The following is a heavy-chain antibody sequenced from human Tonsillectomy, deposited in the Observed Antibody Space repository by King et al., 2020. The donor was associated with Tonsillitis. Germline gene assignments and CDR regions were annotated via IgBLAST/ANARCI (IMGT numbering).Heavy chain of an antibody. CDR2: TFYRSKLYH. V-gene: IGHV6-1*01. CDR3: ARDLVVQLEVFDY. D-gene: IGHD1-1*01. Sequence: VQLQQSGPGLVKPSQTLSLTCAISGDSVSSNSAAWNWIRQSPSRGLEWLGKTFYRSKLYHDYAVSVKSRISISPDTSKNQFSLQLNSVTPEDTAVYYCARDLVVQLEVFDYWGQGTLVTVSS. CDR1: GDSVSSNSAA. J-gene: IGHJ4*02.